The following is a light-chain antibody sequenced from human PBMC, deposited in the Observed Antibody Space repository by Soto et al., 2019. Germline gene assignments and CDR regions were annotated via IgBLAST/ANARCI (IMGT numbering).Light chain of an antibody. Sequence: EIVLTQSPGTLSLSPGERATLSCRASQSVSSSYLAWYQQKPGQAPGLLIYGASSRATGIPGRFSGSGSGTDFTLTISRLEPEDFAVYYCQQYGSSPRTFGQGTKVDIK. CDR3: QQYGSSPRT. CDR1: QSVSSSY. J-gene: IGKJ1*01. V-gene: IGKV3-20*01. CDR2: GAS.